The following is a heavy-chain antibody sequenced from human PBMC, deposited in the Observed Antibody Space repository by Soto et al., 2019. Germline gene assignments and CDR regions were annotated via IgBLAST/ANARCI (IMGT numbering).Heavy chain of an antibody. Sequence: GGSLRLSCAASGFTFSSYAMSWVRQAPGKGLEWVSAISGSGGSTYYADSVKGRFTISRDNSKNTLYLQMNSLRAEDTAVYYCAKDRNTIFGVVIRRGWFDPWGQGTLVTVSS. J-gene: IGHJ5*02. CDR2: ISGSGGST. CDR3: AKDRNTIFGVVIRRGWFDP. CDR1: GFTFSSYA. V-gene: IGHV3-23*01. D-gene: IGHD3-3*01.